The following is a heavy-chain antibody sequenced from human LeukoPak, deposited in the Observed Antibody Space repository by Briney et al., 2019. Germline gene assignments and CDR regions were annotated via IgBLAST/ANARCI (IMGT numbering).Heavy chain of an antibody. CDR1: GGSISNYY. CDR3: ARGTATDWYFGL. D-gene: IGHD2-21*02. Sequence: SETLSLTCTVSGGSISNYYWSWIRQPAGKGLDWIGRIYSSGSTSYSPSLKSRVTISVDTSKNQFSLKLSSVTAADAAVYYCARGTATDWYFGLWGRGTLVTVSS. J-gene: IGHJ2*01. V-gene: IGHV4-4*07. CDR2: IYSSGST.